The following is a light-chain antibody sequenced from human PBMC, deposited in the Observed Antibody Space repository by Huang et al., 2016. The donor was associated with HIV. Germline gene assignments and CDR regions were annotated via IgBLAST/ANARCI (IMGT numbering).Light chain of an antibody. J-gene: IGKJ4*01. Sequence: DIQMTQSPSTLSASVGDRVAITCRASQSISNWLAWYQQKPGKAPKLLIYKASSLESGVPSRFSGSGSGTEFTLTINSLQPDDFATYYCQQYNSYSELTFGGGTNVEIK. CDR3: QQYNSYSELT. V-gene: IGKV1-5*03. CDR2: KAS. CDR1: QSISNW.